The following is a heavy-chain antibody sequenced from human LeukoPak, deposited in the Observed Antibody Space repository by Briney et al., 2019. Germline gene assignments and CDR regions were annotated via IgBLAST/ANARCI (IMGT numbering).Heavy chain of an antibody. J-gene: IGHJ4*02. D-gene: IGHD2-15*01. CDR1: GYSFTNYW. Sequence: GESLKISCKGSGYSFTNYWIAWVRQMPGKGLEWMGIIHPGDSNTRYSPSFQGQVTISVDKSITTAYLQWSSLKASDTAVYYCATGRYCSGTTCYSSLDFWGQETLVTVSS. V-gene: IGHV5-51*01. CDR2: IHPGDSNT. CDR3: ATGRYCSGTTCYSSLDF.